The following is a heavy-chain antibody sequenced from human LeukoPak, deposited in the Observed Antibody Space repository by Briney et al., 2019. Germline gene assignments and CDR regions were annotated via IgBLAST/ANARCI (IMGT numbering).Heavy chain of an antibody. J-gene: IGHJ4*02. V-gene: IGHV4-34*01. Sequence: PSETLSLTCAVYGGSFSGYYWSWIRQPPGKGLEWIGEINHSGSTNYNPSLKSRVTISVDTSKNQFSLKLSSVTAADTAVYYCARGDCSGYGIDYWGQGTLVTVSS. D-gene: IGHD5-12*01. CDR2: INHSGST. CDR3: ARGDCSGYGIDY. CDR1: GGSFSGYY.